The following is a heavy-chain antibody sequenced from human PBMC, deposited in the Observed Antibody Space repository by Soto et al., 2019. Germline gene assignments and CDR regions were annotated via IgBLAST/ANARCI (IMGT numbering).Heavy chain of an antibody. V-gene: IGHV1-8*01. CDR3: ARGGLIFCSSTSCYALGYYYYYMDV. CDR1: GYTFTSYD. J-gene: IGHJ6*03. D-gene: IGHD2-2*01. CDR2: MNPNSGNT. Sequence: AXVKVSCKASGYTFTSYDINWVRQATGQGLEWMGWMNPNSGNTGYAQKFQGRVTMTRNTSISTAYMELSSLRSEDTAVYYCARGGLIFCSSTSCYALGYYYYYMDVWGKGTTVTVSS.